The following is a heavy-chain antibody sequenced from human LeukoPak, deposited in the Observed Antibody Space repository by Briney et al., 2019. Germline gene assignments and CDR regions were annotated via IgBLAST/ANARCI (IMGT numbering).Heavy chain of an antibody. Sequence: GASVKVSCKASGYTFTIYDINWVRQATGQGLEWMGWMNPNSGDTGYAQKFQGRVTITWNTSISTAYMELSSLRSEDTAVYYCGRVDEWLQWFDPWGQGTLVTVSS. J-gene: IGHJ5*02. CDR1: GYTFTIYD. V-gene: IGHV1-8*03. D-gene: IGHD5-12*01. CDR2: MNPNSGDT. CDR3: GRVDEWLQWFDP.